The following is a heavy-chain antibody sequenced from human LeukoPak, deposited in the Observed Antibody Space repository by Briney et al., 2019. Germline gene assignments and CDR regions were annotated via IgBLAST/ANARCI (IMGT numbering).Heavy chain of an antibody. Sequence: SETLSLTCTVSGGSISSYYWSWIRQPPGKGLEWIGYIYYSGTTNYNPSLKSRVTISVDTSKNQFSLKLSSVTAADTAVYYCARDHLKCSSTSCYRYFDYWGQGTLVTVSS. CDR3: ARDHLKCSSTSCYRYFDY. CDR1: GGSISSYY. CDR2: IYYSGTT. D-gene: IGHD2-2*02. J-gene: IGHJ4*02. V-gene: IGHV4-59*01.